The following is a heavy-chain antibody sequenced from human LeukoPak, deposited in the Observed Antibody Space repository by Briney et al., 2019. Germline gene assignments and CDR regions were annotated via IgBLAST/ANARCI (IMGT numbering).Heavy chain of an antibody. CDR3: ATDAHYGSGNPFDY. D-gene: IGHD3-10*01. V-gene: IGHV1-24*01. CDR1: GYTLTDLS. Sequence: ASVNVSCKVSGYTLTDLSMHWVRQAPGKGLEWMGGFDPEDGETIYAQKFQGRVTMTEDTSTDTAYMELSSLRSEDTAVYYCATDAHYGSGNPFDYWGQGTLVTVSS. J-gene: IGHJ4*02. CDR2: FDPEDGET.